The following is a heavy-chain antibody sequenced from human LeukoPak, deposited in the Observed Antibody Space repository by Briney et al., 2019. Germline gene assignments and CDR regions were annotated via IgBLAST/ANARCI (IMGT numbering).Heavy chain of an antibody. CDR2: INPSGGST. J-gene: IGHJ6*03. D-gene: IGHD3-10*01. CDR1: GYTFTSYY. Sequence: ASVKVSCKASGYTFTSYYMHWVRQAPGQGLEWMGIINPSGGSTSYAQKFQGRVTITADESTSTAYMELSSLRSEDTAVYYCARGGPQPYYYYYMDVWGKGTTVTVSS. CDR3: ARGGPQPYYYYYMDV. V-gene: IGHV1-46*01.